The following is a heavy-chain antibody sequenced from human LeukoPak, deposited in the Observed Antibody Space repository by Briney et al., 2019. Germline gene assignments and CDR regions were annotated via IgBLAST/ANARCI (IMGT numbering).Heavy chain of an antibody. Sequence: MASETLSLTCTVSGGSISSGIYYWGWIRQPPGKGLEWIGSFYYSGSTYYNPSLKSRVTISVDMSKNQFSLKVRSVTAADTAVYYCARRRLPVIGRFSMVRGMVFDYWGQGTLVTVSS. V-gene: IGHV4-39*01. CDR2: FYYSGST. CDR1: GGSISSGIYY. CDR3: ARRRLPVIGRFSMVRGMVFDY. J-gene: IGHJ4*02. D-gene: IGHD3-10*01.